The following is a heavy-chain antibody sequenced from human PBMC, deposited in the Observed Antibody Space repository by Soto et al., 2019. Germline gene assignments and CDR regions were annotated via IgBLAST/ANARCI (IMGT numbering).Heavy chain of an antibody. CDR3: ARVRRGRGDLTTSSFDY. Sequence: SETLSLTCTVSGGSISSTSYYWGWIRQPPGKGLEWIGSIYYSGSTYYNPSLKSRVTISVDTSENQFSLKLSSVTAADTAVYYCARVRRGRGDLTTSSFDYWGQGTLVTVSS. D-gene: IGHD2-21*02. V-gene: IGHV4-39*01. CDR1: GGSISSTSYY. J-gene: IGHJ4*02. CDR2: IYYSGST.